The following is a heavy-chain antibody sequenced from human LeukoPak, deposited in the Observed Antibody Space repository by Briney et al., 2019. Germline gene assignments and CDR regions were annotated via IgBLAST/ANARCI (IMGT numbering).Heavy chain of an antibody. D-gene: IGHD2-21*02. Sequence: PGGSLRLSCAASGFTFSSYSMNWVRQAPGKGLEWVSSITSSGRYIYYADSVKGRFTISRDNAKNSLYLQMNSLRAEDTAVYYCARPYCGGDCYSGWKYYYYYMDVWGKGTTVTISS. V-gene: IGHV3-21*04. CDR1: GFTFSSYS. CDR2: ITSSGRYI. CDR3: ARPYCGGDCYSGWKYYYYYMDV. J-gene: IGHJ6*03.